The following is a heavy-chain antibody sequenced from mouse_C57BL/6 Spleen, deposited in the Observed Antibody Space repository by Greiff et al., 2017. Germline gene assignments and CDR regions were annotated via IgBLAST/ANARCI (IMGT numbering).Heavy chain of an antibody. J-gene: IGHJ3*01. Sequence: VQLQQPGAELVKPGASVKMSCKASGYTFTSYWITWVKQRPGQGLEWIGDIYPGSGSTNYNEKFKSKATLTVDTSSSTAYMQLSSLTSEDSAVYYCARFEKSMGASGLYWGQGTLVTVSA. V-gene: IGHV1-55*01. CDR3: ARFEKSMGASGLY. CDR1: GYTFTSYW. D-gene: IGHD2-10*02. CDR2: IYPGSGST.